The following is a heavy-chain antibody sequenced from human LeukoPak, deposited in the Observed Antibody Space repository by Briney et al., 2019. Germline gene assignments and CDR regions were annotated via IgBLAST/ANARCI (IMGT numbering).Heavy chain of an antibody. D-gene: IGHD1-1*01. Sequence: SETLSLTCTVSGASISSYFWSWIRQPPGKGLEWIGYIYYTGTTSYNPSFKSRATTSVDTSKNQFSLQLTSVTAADTAVYYCARETGTTILDYWGQGTLVTVSS. J-gene: IGHJ4*02. CDR2: IYYTGTT. V-gene: IGHV4-59*12. CDR1: GASISSYF. CDR3: ARETGTTILDY.